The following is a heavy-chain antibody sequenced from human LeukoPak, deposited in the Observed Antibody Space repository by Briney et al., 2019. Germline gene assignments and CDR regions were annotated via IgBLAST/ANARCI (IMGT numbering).Heavy chain of an antibody. CDR3: AKDSWFGEDNYYYYYGMDV. CDR1: GFTFSSYG. J-gene: IGHJ6*02. Sequence: QPGRSLRLSCAASGFTFSSYGMHWVRQAPGKGLEWVAVISYDGSNKYYADSVKGRFTISRDNSKNTLYLQMNSLRAEDTAVYYCAKDSWFGEDNYYYYYGMDVWGQGTTVTVSS. CDR2: ISYDGSNK. V-gene: IGHV3-30*18. D-gene: IGHD3-10*01.